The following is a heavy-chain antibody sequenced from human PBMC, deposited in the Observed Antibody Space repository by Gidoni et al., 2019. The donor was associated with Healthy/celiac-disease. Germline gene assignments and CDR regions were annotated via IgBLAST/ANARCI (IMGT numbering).Heavy chain of an antibody. V-gene: IGHV3-23*04. J-gene: IGHJ4*02. CDR3: AKATIGFRFMSDY. D-gene: IGHD3-3*01. Sequence: EVQLVESGGGWVQPGGSLRLACAASGFTFSRYAMSWVRQAPGKGLEWVSAISGSGGSTYYADSVKGRFTISRDNSKNTLYLQMNSLRAEDTAVYYCAKATIGFRFMSDYWGQGTLVTVSS. CDR1: GFTFSRYA. CDR2: ISGSGGST.